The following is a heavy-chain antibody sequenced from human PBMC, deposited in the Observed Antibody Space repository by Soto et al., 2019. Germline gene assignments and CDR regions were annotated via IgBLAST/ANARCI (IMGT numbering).Heavy chain of an antibody. Sequence: EVQLLESGGGLVQPGGSLRLSCAASGFTFRSYAMSWVRQAPGKGLEWVSAISGSGVGTYYADSVKGRFTISRDNSKNTLYIHMNSLRADDTAVYYCAKCTTTVTTSPFDIWGQGTMVSVSS. D-gene: IGHD4-17*01. CDR1: GFTFRSYA. V-gene: IGHV3-23*01. CDR3: AKCTTTVTTSPFDI. CDR2: ISGSGVGT. J-gene: IGHJ3*02.